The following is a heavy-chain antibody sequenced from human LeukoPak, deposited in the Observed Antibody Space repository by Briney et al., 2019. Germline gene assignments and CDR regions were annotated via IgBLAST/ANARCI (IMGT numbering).Heavy chain of an antibody. CDR1: GGSISSGGYS. CDR3: ARSGYSSSWYPY. Sequence: MPSETLSLTCAVSGGSISSGGYSWSWIRQPPGKGLEWIGYIYYSGSTYYNPSLKSRVTISVDTSKNQFSLKLSSVTAADTAVYYCARSGYSSSWYPYWGQGTLVTVSS. J-gene: IGHJ4*02. CDR2: IYYSGST. D-gene: IGHD6-13*01. V-gene: IGHV4-30-4*07.